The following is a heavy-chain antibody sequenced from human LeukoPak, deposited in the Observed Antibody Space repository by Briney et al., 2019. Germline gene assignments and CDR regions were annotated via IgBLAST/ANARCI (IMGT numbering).Heavy chain of an antibody. CDR1: GGSISSYY. V-gene: IGHV4-4*07. J-gene: IGHJ3*02. CDR2: IYTSGST. CDR3: ASSYYDFWSGPKDAFDI. Sequence: SETLSLTCTVSGGSISSYYWSWIRQPAGKGLEWIGRIYTSGSTNYNPSLKSRVTMSVDTSKNQFSLKLSSVTAADTAVYYCASSYYDFWSGPKDAFDIWGQGTMVTVSS. D-gene: IGHD3-3*01.